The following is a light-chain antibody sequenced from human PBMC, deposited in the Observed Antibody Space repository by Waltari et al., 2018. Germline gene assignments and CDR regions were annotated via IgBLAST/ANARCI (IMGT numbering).Light chain of an antibody. J-gene: IGLJ2*01. Sequence: SSELTQDPAVSVALGQTVRITCQGDSLRRYYANWYQQKPGQAPVLVIYGKNNRPSGIPDRFSGSSSGNTASLTITGAQAEDEADYYCNSRDSSGNHLGVFGGGTKLTVL. V-gene: IGLV3-19*01. CDR3: NSRDSSGNHLGV. CDR1: SLRRYY. CDR2: GKN.